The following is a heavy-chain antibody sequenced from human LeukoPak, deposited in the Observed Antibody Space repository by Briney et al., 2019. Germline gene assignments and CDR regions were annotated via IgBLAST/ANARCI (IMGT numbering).Heavy chain of an antibody. CDR2: IKQGGNEE. V-gene: IGHV3-7*01. J-gene: IGHJ4*02. CDR1: GFRFSSYW. D-gene: IGHD3-3*01. Sequence: GGPLRLSCAASGFRFSSYWMSWLRQATGKGLEWVANIKQGGNEEYYVDSVKGRFTISRDNAENALYLQMNNLRVEDTAVYYCARTLSTTIFGVDPFDYWGQGTLVTVSS. CDR3: ARTLSTTIFGVDPFDY.